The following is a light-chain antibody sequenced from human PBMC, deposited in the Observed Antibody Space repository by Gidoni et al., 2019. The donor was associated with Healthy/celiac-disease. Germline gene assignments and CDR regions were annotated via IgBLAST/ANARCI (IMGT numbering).Light chain of an antibody. V-gene: IGLV2-14*01. CDR2: EVS. CDR3: SSYTSISTPYV. Sequence: QSALTQPASVSGSPGQSITISCTGTSRDVGGYNYVSWYQQHPGKAPKLMIYEVSNRPSGVSNRFSGSKSGNTASLTISGLQAEDEADYYCSSYTSISTPYVFGTGTKVTVL. J-gene: IGLJ1*01. CDR1: SRDVGGYNY.